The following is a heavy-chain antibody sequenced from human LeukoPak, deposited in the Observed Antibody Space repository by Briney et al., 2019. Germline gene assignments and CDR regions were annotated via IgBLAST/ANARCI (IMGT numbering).Heavy chain of an antibody. J-gene: IGHJ4*02. V-gene: IGHV3-74*01. D-gene: IGHD6-13*01. Sequence: GGSLRLSCAASGFTFSSYWMHWVHQAPGKGLVWVSRINTDGSSTSYADSVKGRFTISRDNAKNTLYLQMNSLRAEDTAVYYCARVSSSSWWALDYWGQGTLVTVSS. CDR3: ARVSSSSWWALDY. CDR2: INTDGSST. CDR1: GFTFSSYW.